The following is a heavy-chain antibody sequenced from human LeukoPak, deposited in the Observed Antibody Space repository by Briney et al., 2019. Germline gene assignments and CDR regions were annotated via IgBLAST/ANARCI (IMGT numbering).Heavy chain of an antibody. V-gene: IGHV1-69*04. CDR2: IIPILTEA. CDR1: GGSFISYA. Sequence: GVSVKVSCKASGGSFISYAISWVRQAPGQGLEWMGRIIPILTEADYAQKFQGRVTITADKFKTTVYMEMSSMRSEDTAVYYCARGIRGVPPDYYYYGMDVWGQGTTVTVSS. J-gene: IGHJ6*02. CDR3: ARGIRGVPPDYYYYGMDV. D-gene: IGHD3-10*01.